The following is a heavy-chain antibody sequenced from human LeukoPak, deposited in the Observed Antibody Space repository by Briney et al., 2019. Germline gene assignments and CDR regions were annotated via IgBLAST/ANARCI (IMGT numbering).Heavy chain of an antibody. V-gene: IGHV3-53*01. CDR1: GFSVNDNY. CDR2: MFPDGRT. CDR3: ARTNPVYGDYDY. J-gene: IGHJ4*02. Sequence: GGSLRLSCAVSGFSVNDNYMSWVRQAPGKGLQWVSVMFPDGRTYYADSVKGRFTISRDPARNTLLLQMHSLRADDTAVHYCARTNPVYGDYDYWGQGTLVTVSS. D-gene: IGHD4-17*01.